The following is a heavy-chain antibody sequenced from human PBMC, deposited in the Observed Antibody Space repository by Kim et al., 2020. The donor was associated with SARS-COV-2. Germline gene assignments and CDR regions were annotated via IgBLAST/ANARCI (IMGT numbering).Heavy chain of an antibody. J-gene: IGHJ6*02. CDR2: IGTAGDT. CDR3: ARDRGIRGGGMDV. CDR1: GFTLSNYY. V-gene: IGHV3-13*01. Sequence: GGSLRLSCAASGFTLSNYYMHWVRQATGKGLAWVSYIGTAGDTNEPGSVKGRFTISRENARNSLHLPMNSLRAGDTAVYYCARDRGIRGGGMDVWGQGTTLTVSS. D-gene: IGHD3-10*01.